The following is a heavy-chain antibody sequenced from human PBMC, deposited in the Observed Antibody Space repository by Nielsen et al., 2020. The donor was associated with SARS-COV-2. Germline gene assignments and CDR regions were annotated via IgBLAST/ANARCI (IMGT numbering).Heavy chain of an antibody. Sequence: GESLKISCAASGFTFSSYGMHWVRQAPGKGLEWVSFISSRSDYIYYADSVKGRFTISRDNSKNTLYLQMNSLRAEDTAVYYCAVFGIYYYGMDVWGQGTTVTVSS. J-gene: IGHJ6*02. CDR3: AVFGIYYYGMDV. CDR2: ISSRSDYI. D-gene: IGHD3-16*01. V-gene: IGHV3-21*01. CDR1: GFTFSSYG.